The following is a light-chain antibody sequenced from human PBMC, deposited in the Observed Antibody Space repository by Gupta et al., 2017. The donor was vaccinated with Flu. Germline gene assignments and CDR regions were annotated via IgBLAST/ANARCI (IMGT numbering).Light chain of an antibody. V-gene: IGLV2-14*01. CDR1: SSDIGGYNY. J-gene: IGLJ2*01. Sequence: QSALTQPASVSGSPGPSITISCTGTSSDIGGYNYVSWYQQHPGKAPKLMIFEVNNRPSGVSNRFSGSKSGNTASLTISGLQAEDEAHYYCSSYTGSSTLFGGGTKLTVL. CDR3: SSYTGSSTL. CDR2: EVN.